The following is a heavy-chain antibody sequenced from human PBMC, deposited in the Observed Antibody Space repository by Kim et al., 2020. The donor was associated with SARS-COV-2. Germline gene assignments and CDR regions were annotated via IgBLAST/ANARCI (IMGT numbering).Heavy chain of an antibody. CDR1: GGSFSGYY. Sequence: SETLSLTCAVYGGSFSGYYWSWIRQPPGKGLEWIREINHSGSTNYNPSLKSRVTISVDTSKNQFSLKLSSVTAADTAVYYCARRPRVGATLRSYFDYWGQGTLVTVSS. CDR2: INHSGST. D-gene: IGHD1-26*01. CDR3: ARRPRVGATLRSYFDY. V-gene: IGHV4-34*01. J-gene: IGHJ4*02.